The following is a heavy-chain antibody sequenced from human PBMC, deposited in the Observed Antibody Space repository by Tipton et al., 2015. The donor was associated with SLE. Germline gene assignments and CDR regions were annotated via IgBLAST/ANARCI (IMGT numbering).Heavy chain of an antibody. Sequence: TLSLTCSVSGGSISSRSYYWGWIRQPPGMGLEWIGSIYYSGSTFHNPSLKSRLTISVDTSKNQFSLKLSSVTAADTAVYYCARGRVAAVYYYYYYYMDVWGKGTTVTVSS. CDR3: ARGRVAAVYYYYYYYMDV. J-gene: IGHJ6*03. CDR1: GGSISSRSYY. D-gene: IGHD6-13*01. CDR2: IYYSGST. V-gene: IGHV4-39*07.